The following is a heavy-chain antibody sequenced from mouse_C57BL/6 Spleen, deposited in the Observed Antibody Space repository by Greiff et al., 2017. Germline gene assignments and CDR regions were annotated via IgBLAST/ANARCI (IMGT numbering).Heavy chain of an antibody. Sequence: EVKLVESEGGLVQPGSSMKLSCTASGFTFSDYYMAWVRQVPEKGLEWVANINYDGSSTYYLDSLKSRFIISRDNAKNILYLQMSSLKSEDTATYYCARERGRYDFHCWGHGTTLTLSS. J-gene: IGHJ2*01. CDR2: INYDGSST. CDR3: ARERGRYDFHC. V-gene: IGHV5-16*01. CDR1: GFTFSDYY.